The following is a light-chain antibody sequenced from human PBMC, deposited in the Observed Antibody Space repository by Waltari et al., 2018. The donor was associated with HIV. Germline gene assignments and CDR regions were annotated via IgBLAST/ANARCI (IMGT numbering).Light chain of an antibody. CDR2: YDN. CDR3: AAWDDSLNGYV. J-gene: IGLJ1*01. CDR1: NYTIGNHA. Sequence: QSVLTQPPSVSEAPRQRVTISCSGSNYTIGNHAVNGYQPLPGTAPKLLIYYDNLFPSGVSDRFSGSKSVTSAALAISGLQSEDEADYYCAAWDDSLNGYVFGTGTKVTVL. V-gene: IGLV1-36*01.